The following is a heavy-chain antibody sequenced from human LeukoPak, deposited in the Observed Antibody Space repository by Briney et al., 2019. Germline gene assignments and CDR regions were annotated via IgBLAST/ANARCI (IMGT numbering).Heavy chain of an antibody. CDR1: GFTFSSNG. J-gene: IGHJ4*02. CDR2: ISYEGSTK. CDR3: AKDRMGATAPKAYFDY. Sequence: RGGSVRLSCVASGFTFSSNGIHWVRQAPGKGLEWVAVISYEGSTKYYADSVKGRFTSSRDNSRNTVYLQMNSLRAEDTAVYYCAKDRMGATAPKAYFDYWGQETLDPVSS. V-gene: IGHV3-30*18. D-gene: IGHD1-26*01.